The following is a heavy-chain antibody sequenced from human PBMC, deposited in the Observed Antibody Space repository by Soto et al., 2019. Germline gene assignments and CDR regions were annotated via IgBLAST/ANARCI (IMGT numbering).Heavy chain of an antibody. CDR3: ATMAATFPY. V-gene: IGHV3-74*01. CDR1: GCECRRVR. Sequence: CGSMRLSCAAXGCECRRVRRHWVRKAQGKGLVWVSRIVPDGSDTTYADSVKGRFTISRDNAKNIVYLQMSSLIAVYTALYYCATMAATFPYSGQGTLVTVSS. J-gene: IGHJ4*02. CDR2: IVPDGSDT. D-gene: IGHD3-10*01.